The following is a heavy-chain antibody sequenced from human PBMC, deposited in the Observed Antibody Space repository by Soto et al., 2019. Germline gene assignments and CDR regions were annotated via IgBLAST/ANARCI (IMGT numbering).Heavy chain of an antibody. D-gene: IGHD6-6*01. CDR2: IWFDGSNR. Sequence: PGGSLRLSCAASGFTFSSYGMHWVRQAPGKGLEWVAVIWFDGSNRYYADSVKGRFTISRVNSKNTLYLQMNSLRAEDTALYYCAREVKYSSSSDFDYWGQGTLVTVSS. CDR3: AREVKYSSSSDFDY. J-gene: IGHJ4*02. V-gene: IGHV3-33*01. CDR1: GFTFSSYG.